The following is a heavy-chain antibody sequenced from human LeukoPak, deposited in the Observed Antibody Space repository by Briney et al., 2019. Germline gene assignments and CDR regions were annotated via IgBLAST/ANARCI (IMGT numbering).Heavy chain of an antibody. CDR3: ARHTRPGCSGYENAFDI. V-gene: IGHV4-39*01. D-gene: IGHD5-12*01. CDR1: GGSISSRNYY. Sequence: SETLSLTCTVSGGSISSRNYYWDWIRQPPGKGLERIGNFYDSGSTYYNPSLKSRVTISGDTSKNQFSLKLSSVTAADTAVYYCARHTRPGCSGYENAFDIWGQGTVVTVSS. J-gene: IGHJ3*02. CDR2: FYDSGST.